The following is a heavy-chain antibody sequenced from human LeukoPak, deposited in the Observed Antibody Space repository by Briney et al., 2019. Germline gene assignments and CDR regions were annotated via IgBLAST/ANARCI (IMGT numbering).Heavy chain of an antibody. V-gene: IGHV3-74*01. D-gene: IGHD5-18*01. Sequence: GGSLRLSCAASGFTFSSYWMHWVRQAPGEGLVWVSRINSDGSSTSYADSVKGRFTISRDNAKNTLYLQMNSLRAEDTAVYYCARERGYSYGYGFDYWGQGTLVTVSS. CDR2: INSDGSST. CDR1: GFTFSSYW. J-gene: IGHJ4*02. CDR3: ARERGYSYGYGFDY.